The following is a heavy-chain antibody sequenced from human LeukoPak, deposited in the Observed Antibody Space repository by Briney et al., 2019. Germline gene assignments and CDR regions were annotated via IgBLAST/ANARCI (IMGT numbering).Heavy chain of an antibody. V-gene: IGHV1-18*01. Sequence: ASVKVSCKASGYRFNDYGISWVRQAPGRGLEWMGWISPYNGDTNYGRNFQGRVTMTTDTSTSTVYMELRSLRSDDTALYYCARDHGGSAASDCFDYWGQGTLVSVSS. CDR1: GYRFNDYG. CDR2: ISPYNGDT. D-gene: IGHD4-23*01. CDR3: ARDHGGSAASDCFDY. J-gene: IGHJ4*02.